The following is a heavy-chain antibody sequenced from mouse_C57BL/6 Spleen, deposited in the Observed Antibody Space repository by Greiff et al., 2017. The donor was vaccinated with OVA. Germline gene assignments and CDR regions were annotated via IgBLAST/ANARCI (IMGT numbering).Heavy chain of an antibody. CDR3: ARDDGYDVAMDY. V-gene: IGHV1-82*01. Sequence: VQLQESGPELVKPGASVKISCKASGYAFSSSWMNWVKQRPGKGLEWIGRIYPGDGDTNYNGKFKGKATLTADKSSSTAYMQLSSLTSEDSAVYFCARDDGYDVAMDYWGQGTSVTVSS. CDR1: GYAFSSSW. D-gene: IGHD2-2*01. CDR2: IYPGDGDT. J-gene: IGHJ4*01.